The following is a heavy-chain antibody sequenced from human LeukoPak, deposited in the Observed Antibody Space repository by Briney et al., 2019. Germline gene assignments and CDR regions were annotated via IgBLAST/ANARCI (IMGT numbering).Heavy chain of an antibody. CDR3: ARVLSVSYCDS. Sequence: GGSLRLSCAASGFIVSSNYMSWVRQAPGKGLEWVSVIYSGGGTYYADSVKGRFTISRDNSKNTLYLQMNSLRGEDTAVYYCARVLSVSYCDSWGQGTLVTVSS. CDR2: IYSGGGT. CDR1: GFIVSSNY. J-gene: IGHJ4*02. D-gene: IGHD2/OR15-2a*01. V-gene: IGHV3-66*01.